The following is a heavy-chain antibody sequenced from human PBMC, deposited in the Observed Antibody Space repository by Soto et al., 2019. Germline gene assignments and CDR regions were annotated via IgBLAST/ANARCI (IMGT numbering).Heavy chain of an antibody. J-gene: IGHJ5*02. V-gene: IGHV3-64D*06. CDR3: VKDRTAPLELNWFDP. CDR2: SSSNGGRT. CDR1: GFQVSIYA. D-gene: IGHD3-3*01. Sequence: GGAIGLSGTASGFQVSIYAMPWVRQAPGKGLEYGSASSSNGGRTYYAASVKGRFTISRENSKNTLYLQMSSLRAEDRAVYYCVKDRTAPLELNWFDPWGQGTLVTVSS.